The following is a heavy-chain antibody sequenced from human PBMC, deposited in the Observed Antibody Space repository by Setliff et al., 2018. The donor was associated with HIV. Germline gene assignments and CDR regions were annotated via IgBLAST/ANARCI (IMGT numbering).Heavy chain of an antibody. CDR3: AKDRYYDSSGSPFDY. D-gene: IGHD3-22*01. Sequence: GGSLRLSCAASGFTFSSYGMHWVRQAPGKGLEWVAFIRYDGDNKYYADSVKGRFTISRDNSKNTLYLQMNSLRAEDTAVYYCAKDRYYDSSGSPFDYWGQGTLVTVSS. CDR1: GFTFSSYG. J-gene: IGHJ4*02. CDR2: IRYDGDNK. V-gene: IGHV3-30*02.